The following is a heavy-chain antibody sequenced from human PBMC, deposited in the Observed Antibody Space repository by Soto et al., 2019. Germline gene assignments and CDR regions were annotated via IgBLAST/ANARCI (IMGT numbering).Heavy chain of an antibody. V-gene: IGHV4-34*01. D-gene: IGHD6-19*01. J-gene: IGHJ6*02. CDR1: GGSFSGYY. CDR2: INHSGST. CDR3: ARGFRRSGWAVAGTFNQRGGATKNIPANYYSSSGMDV. Sequence: SETLSLTCAVYGGSFSGYYWSWIRQPPGKGLEWIGEINHSGSTNYNPSLKSRVTISVDTSKNQFSLKLTSVTAADTAVYYCARGFRRSGWAVAGTFNQRGGATKNIPANYYSSSGMDVWGQGTTVTVSS.